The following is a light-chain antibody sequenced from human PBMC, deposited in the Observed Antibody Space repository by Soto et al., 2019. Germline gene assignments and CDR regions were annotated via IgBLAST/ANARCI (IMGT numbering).Light chain of an antibody. V-gene: IGKV4-1*01. CDR1: QSVLYIPTNKNY. J-gene: IGKJ2*01. CDR2: WAS. Sequence: DILMTQSPDSLVVSLGERATINCKSSQSVLYIPTNKNYLAWYQQKPGQPPKLLIYWASTRESGVPDRFSGSGSGTDFTLTISSLQSEDFAVYYCQQYNNWPRTFGQGTKLEIK. CDR3: QQYNNWPRT.